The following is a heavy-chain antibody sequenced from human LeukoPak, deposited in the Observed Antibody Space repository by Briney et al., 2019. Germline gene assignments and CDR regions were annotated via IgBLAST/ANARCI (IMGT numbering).Heavy chain of an antibody. CDR1: GFTFSTYN. CDR2: ISTNSNYI. D-gene: IGHD1-26*01. V-gene: IGHV3-21*01. CDR3: ARDVGASAPDAFDI. Sequence: GGSLRLSCAASGFTFSTYNMNWVRQAPGKGLEWVSSISTNSNYIHYADSVKGRFTISRDNAKDSLYLQMNSLRVEDTDVYYCARDVGASAPDAFDIWGQGTMVTVSS. J-gene: IGHJ3*02.